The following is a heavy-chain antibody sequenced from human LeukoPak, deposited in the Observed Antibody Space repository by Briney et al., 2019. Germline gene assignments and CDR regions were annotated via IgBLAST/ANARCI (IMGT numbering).Heavy chain of an antibody. CDR2: IYPDDSDS. CDR3: ARVGSFTNFGVVSYYFDY. V-gene: IGHV5-51*01. J-gene: IGHJ4*02. D-gene: IGHD3-3*01. CDR1: GYSFDYYW. Sequence: GESLKISCKASGYSFDYYWIAWVRQMPGKGLEWMGIIYPDDSDSTYSPSFQGQVTISVDKSFNTAYLQWSSLKASNPAIYYCARVGSFTNFGVVSYYFDYWGQGTLVTVSS.